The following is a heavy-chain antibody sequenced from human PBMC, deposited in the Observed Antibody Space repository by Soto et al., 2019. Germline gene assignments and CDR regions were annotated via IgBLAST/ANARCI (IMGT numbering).Heavy chain of an antibody. D-gene: IGHD3-22*01. CDR3: ARASYYYASPLDY. V-gene: IGHV4-59*01. CDR2: IYYSGST. Sequence: SETLSLTCTVSGGSISSYYWSWIRQPPGKGLEWIGYIYYSGSTNYNPSLKSRVTISVDTSKNQFSLKLSSVTAADTAVYYCARASYYYASPLDYWGQATLVTVSS. J-gene: IGHJ4*02. CDR1: GGSISSYY.